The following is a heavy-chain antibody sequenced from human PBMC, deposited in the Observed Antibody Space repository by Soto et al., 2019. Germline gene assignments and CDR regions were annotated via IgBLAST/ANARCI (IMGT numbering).Heavy chain of an antibody. Sequence: ASVKVSCKASGYTFTGYYRHWVRQAPGQGLEWMGWISAYNGNTNYAQKLQGRVTMTTDTSTSTAYMELRSLRSDDTAVYYCARDGIDQLLVYYYYGMDVWGQGTTVTVSS. D-gene: IGHD2-2*01. CDR1: GYTFTGYY. J-gene: IGHJ6*02. CDR3: ARDGIDQLLVYYYYGMDV. V-gene: IGHV1-18*04. CDR2: ISAYNGNT.